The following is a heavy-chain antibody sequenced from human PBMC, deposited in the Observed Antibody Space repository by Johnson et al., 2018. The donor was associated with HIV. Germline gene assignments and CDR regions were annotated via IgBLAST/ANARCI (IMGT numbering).Heavy chain of an antibody. CDR2: IWYDGSNK. J-gene: IGHJ3*02. CDR1: GFTFSRYG. V-gene: IGHV3-30*19. Sequence: VHLVESGGGVVQPGRSLRLSCEGSGFTFSRYGMHWVRQAPGKGLEWVAVIWYDGSNKYYADSVKGRFTISRDNSKNTLYLQMNSLRAEDTAVYYCKFGDHDAFDIWGQGTMVTVSS. CDR3: KFGDHDAFDI. D-gene: IGHD3-10*01.